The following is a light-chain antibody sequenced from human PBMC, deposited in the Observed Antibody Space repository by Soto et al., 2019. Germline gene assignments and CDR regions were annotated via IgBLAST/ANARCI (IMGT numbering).Light chain of an antibody. CDR2: GAS. V-gene: IGKV3-15*01. Sequence: EIVLTQSPVTLSLSPGERATLSCRASQSVSSNLAWYQQKPGQAPRLLIYGASTRATGIPARFSGSGSGTEFTLTISSLQSEDFAIYYCQQYDIWPPYTFGQGTKVDIK. CDR3: QQYDIWPPYT. J-gene: IGKJ2*01. CDR1: QSVSSN.